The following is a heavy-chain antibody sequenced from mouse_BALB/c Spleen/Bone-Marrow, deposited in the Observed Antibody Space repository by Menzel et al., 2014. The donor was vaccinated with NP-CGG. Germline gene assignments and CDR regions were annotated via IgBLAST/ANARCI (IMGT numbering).Heavy chain of an antibody. D-gene: IGHD1-2*01. CDR1: GFTLSRYN. J-gene: IGHJ1*01. V-gene: IGHV5-6-4*01. CDR3: TKLLRLRKYFDV. Sequence: EVHLVESGGGLVKPGGSLKLSCAASGFTLSRYNMSWVRQTPEKRLEWVATISSGESYTYYLDSVKGRFTISRDNAENTLYLQMSSLKSEDTAMYYCTKLLRLRKYFDVWGAGTTVTVSS. CDR2: ISSGESYT.